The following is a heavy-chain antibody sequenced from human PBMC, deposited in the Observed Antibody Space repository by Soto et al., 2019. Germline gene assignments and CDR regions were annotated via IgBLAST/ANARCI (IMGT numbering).Heavy chain of an antibody. J-gene: IGHJ6*03. CDR3: ARACGFWSGYYGSSYYYYYMDV. V-gene: IGHV1-8*02. CDR2: MNPNSGNT. Sequence: ASVKVSCKASGYTFTSYDINWVRQATGQGLEWMGWMNPNSGNTGYAQKFQGRVTMTRNTSISTAYMELSSLRSEDTAVYYCARACGFWSGYYGSSYYYYYMDVWGKGTTVTVSS. D-gene: IGHD3-3*01. CDR1: GYTFTSYD.